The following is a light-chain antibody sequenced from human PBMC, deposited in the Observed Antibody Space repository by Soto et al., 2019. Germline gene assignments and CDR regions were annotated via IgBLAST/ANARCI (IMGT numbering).Light chain of an antibody. V-gene: IGLV4-69*01. CDR2: VNSDGSH. CDR1: SGHSNYA. J-gene: IGLJ2*01. CDR3: QTWGTGIQL. Sequence: QPVLTQSPSASASLGASVKLTCILSSGHSNYAIAWHQQQSEKGPRYLMKVNSDGSHSKGDGIPDRFSGSSSGTERFLTISSLQSEDEADYYCQTWGTGIQLFGGGTQLTVL.